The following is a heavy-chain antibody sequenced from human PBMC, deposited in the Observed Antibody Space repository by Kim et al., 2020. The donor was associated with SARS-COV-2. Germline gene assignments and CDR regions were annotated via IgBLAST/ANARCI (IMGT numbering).Heavy chain of an antibody. D-gene: IGHD6-13*01. CDR2: IYYSGST. V-gene: IGHV4-39*07. CDR1: GGSISSSSYY. Sequence: ETLSLTCTVSGGSISSSSYYWGWMRQPPGKGLEWIGSIYYSGSTYYNPSLKSRVTISVDTSKNQFSLKLSSVTAADTAVYYCARDPGWRSSWYGGYYYYGMDVWGQGTTVTVSS. CDR3: ARDPGWRSSWYGGYYYYGMDV. J-gene: IGHJ6*02.